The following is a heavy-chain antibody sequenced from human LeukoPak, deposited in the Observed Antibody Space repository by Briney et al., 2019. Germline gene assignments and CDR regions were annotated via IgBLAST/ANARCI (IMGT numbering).Heavy chain of an antibody. Sequence: GASVKVSCKASGYTFTGYYMHWVRQAPGQGLEWMGWINPNSGGTIYAQKFQGRVTMTRDTSISTAYMELSRLRSDDTAVYYCARSSFTISAFDIWGQGTMVTVSS. D-gene: IGHD3-3*01. V-gene: IGHV1-2*02. CDR2: INPNSGGT. CDR3: ARSSFTISAFDI. CDR1: GYTFTGYY. J-gene: IGHJ3*02.